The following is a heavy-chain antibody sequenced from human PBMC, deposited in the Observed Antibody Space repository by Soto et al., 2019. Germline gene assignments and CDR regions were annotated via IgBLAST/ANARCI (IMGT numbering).Heavy chain of an antibody. CDR3: AAGGTRWLHSPFDY. CDR1: GHTLTEFS. CDR2: FDPEDGEI. D-gene: IGHD1-1*01. V-gene: IGHV1-24*01. J-gene: IGHJ4*02. Sequence: QVHLVQSGAEVKKPGASVKVSCKVSGHTLTEFSMHWVRQAPGKGLEGMGGFDPEDGEIMYAQKFQGRVTMTEDTSTDSAYMELSSLRSEDTAVYYCAAGGTRWLHSPFDYWGQGTLVTVSS.